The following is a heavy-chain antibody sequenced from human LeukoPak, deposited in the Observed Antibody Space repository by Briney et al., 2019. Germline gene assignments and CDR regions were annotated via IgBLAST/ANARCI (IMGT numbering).Heavy chain of an antibody. Sequence: PGRSLRLSCAASGFTFSNYGMHWVRQAPGKGLEWEAVIWYDGSKKYYPDSVKGRFTISRDSSKNTLYLQMNSLRAEDTAVYYCAKGAHIYGDYGAFDIWGQRTMVTVSS. D-gene: IGHD4-17*01. V-gene: IGHV3-33*06. J-gene: IGHJ3*02. CDR1: GFTFSNYG. CDR3: AKGAHIYGDYGAFDI. CDR2: IWYDGSKK.